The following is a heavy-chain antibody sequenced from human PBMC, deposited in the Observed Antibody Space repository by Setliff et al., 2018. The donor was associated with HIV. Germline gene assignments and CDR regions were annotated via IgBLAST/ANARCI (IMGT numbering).Heavy chain of an antibody. Sequence: SETLSLTCHRRVSGVSFSGDYWSWVRQPPGKGLEWIAEVHPSGSINYNSSLKSRVAISVDTSNNQFSLTMTSVTAADTAVYYCARGRDWAKTGDFWGQGALVTVSS. D-gene: IGHD3-9*01. J-gene: IGHJ4*02. CDR1: GVSFSGDY. CDR2: VHPSGSI. V-gene: IGHV4-34*01. CDR3: ARGRDWAKTGDF.